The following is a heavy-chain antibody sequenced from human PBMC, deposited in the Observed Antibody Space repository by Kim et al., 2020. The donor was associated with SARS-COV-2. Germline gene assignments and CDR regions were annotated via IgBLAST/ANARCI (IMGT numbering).Heavy chain of an antibody. CDR1: GGSVSSGSYY. CDR2: IYYSGST. D-gene: IGHD3-3*01. Sequence: SETLSLTCTVSGGSVSSGSYYWSWIRQPPGKGLEWIGYIYYSGSTNYNPSLKSRVTISVDTSKNQFSLKLSSVTAADTAVYYCARATSTIFGVVKGGAYYYYYGMDVWGQGTTVTVSS. J-gene: IGHJ6*02. V-gene: IGHV4-61*01. CDR3: ARATSTIFGVVKGGAYYYYYGMDV.